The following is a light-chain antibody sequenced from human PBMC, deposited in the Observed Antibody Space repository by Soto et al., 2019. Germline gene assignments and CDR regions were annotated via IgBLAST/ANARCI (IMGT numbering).Light chain of an antibody. Sequence: EIVLTQSPGTLSLSPGERATLSCRASQSVSSNSLALYQQKRGQAPRLLIYGASNRATGIPERFSGSGSGTDFTLTISRREPEDFAVDYCHRYQYGTSPLFTFGRGTKVDIK. CDR2: GAS. CDR3: HRYQYGTSPLFT. V-gene: IGKV3-20*01. J-gene: IGKJ3*01. CDR1: QSVSSNS.